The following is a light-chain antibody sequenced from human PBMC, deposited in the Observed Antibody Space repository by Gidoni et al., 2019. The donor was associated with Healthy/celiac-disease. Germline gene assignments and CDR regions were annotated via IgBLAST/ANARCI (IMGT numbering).Light chain of an antibody. CDR2: EVT. J-gene: IGLJ3*02. CDR3: SSYTSSSTLV. Sequence: QSALTQPASVSGSPGQSITLSCTGTSSDVGDYNYVSWYQQHPGKAPKLMIYEVTNRPSGVPDRFSGSKSGNTASLTISGLQAEDEADYYCSSYTSSSTLVFGGGTKLTVL. V-gene: IGLV2-14*01. CDR1: SSDVGDYNY.